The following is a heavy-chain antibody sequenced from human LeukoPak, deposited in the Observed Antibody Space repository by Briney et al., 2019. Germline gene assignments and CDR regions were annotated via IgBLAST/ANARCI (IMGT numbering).Heavy chain of an antibody. D-gene: IGHD5-12*01. V-gene: IGHV4-59*01. CDR3: ARDAGYDRYNWFDP. CDR2: IFYSGST. Sequence: SETLSLTCTVSGGSISNYYWSWIRQPPGKGLEWIGFIFYSGSTNYNPSLKSRVTISVDTSKNQFSLRLTSVTAADTAVYYCARDAGYDRYNWFDPWGQGTLVTVSS. CDR1: GGSISNYY. J-gene: IGHJ5*02.